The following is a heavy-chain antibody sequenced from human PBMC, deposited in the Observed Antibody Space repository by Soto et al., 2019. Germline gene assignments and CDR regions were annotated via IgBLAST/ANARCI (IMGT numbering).Heavy chain of an antibody. Sequence: EVQLLESGGGLVQPGGSLRLSCAASGFAFSNYAMSWVRQAPGKGLEWVAVIIGSGDGTSYADSVKGRFAISRGNSKNTLYLQMNSLRAEDTALYYCAKDSVPSIIWYDFDYWGQGTLVTVSS. CDR1: GFAFSNYA. D-gene: IGHD6-13*01. CDR2: IIGSGDGT. CDR3: AKDSVPSIIWYDFDY. V-gene: IGHV3-23*01. J-gene: IGHJ4*02.